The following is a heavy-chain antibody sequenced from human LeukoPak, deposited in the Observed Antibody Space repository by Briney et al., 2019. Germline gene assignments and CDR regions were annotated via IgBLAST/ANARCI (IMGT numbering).Heavy chain of an antibody. V-gene: IGHV4-34*01. Sequence: SETLSLTCAVYGGSFSGYYWSWISQPPGKRLEWIGEINHSGSTNYNPSLKSRVTISVDTSKNQLSLQLSSVTAADTAVYYCAKDSSSWIDVFDIWGQGTMVIVSS. CDR2: INHSGST. D-gene: IGHD6-13*01. CDR1: GGSFSGYY. J-gene: IGHJ3*02. CDR3: AKDSSSWIDVFDI.